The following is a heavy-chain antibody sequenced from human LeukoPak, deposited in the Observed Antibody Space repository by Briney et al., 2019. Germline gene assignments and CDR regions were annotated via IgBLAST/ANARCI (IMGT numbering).Heavy chain of an antibody. CDR3: ARVRIVVVPAAMPVFDY. Sequence: PSETLSLTCTVSGGDISTYYWNWIRQPAGKGLEWLGHIYASGSTNYNPSLKSRVTMSVDTSKNQFSLTLSSVTAADTAVYYCARVRIVVVPAAMPVFDYWGQGTLVTVSS. D-gene: IGHD2-2*01. J-gene: IGHJ4*02. CDR2: IYASGST. V-gene: IGHV4-4*07. CDR1: GGDISTYY.